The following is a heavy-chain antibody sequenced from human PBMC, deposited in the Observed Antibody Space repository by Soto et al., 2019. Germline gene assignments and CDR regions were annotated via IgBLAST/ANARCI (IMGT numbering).Heavy chain of an antibody. CDR1: GFTFSRNW. CDR2: IRQDGGDI. Sequence: EVQLVESGGTLAQPGGSLRLPCAAPGFTFSRNWRNWVGKPPGKGLEWGANIRQDGGDIHYVDSVEGRFTISRDNAKNSLFLQMNSLRVDDTAIYYCVGGESGVYWGQGTLVTVSS. CDR3: VGGESGVY. J-gene: IGHJ4*02. D-gene: IGHD3-10*01. V-gene: IGHV3-7*04.